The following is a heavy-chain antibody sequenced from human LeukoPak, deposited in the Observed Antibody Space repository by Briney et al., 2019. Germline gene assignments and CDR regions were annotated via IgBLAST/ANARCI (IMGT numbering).Heavy chain of an antibody. D-gene: IGHD3-10*01. J-gene: IGHJ4*02. Sequence: GGSLRLSCAASGFTFSSYGMHWVRQAPGKGLEWVAVISYDGSNKYYADSVKGRFTISRDNSKNTLYLQMNSLRAEDTAVYYCARDRRTYGSGSYLTGFDYWGQGILVTVSS. CDR3: ARDRRTYGSGSYLTGFDY. CDR2: ISYDGSNK. V-gene: IGHV3-30*03. CDR1: GFTFSSYG.